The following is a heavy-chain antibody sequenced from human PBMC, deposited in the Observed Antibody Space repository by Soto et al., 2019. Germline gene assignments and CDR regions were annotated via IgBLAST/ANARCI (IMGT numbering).Heavy chain of an antibody. J-gene: IGHJ4*02. CDR2: IYYSGST. V-gene: IGHV4-61*01. CDR3: ASYAKGYCSGGSCYGRNYFDY. Sequence: LSLTCTVSGGSVSSGSYYWSWIRQPPGNVLQWIGYIYYSGSTNYNPSLKSRVTISVDTSKNQFSLKLSSVTAADTAVYYCASYAKGYCSGGSCYGRNYFDYWGQGTLVTVSS. D-gene: IGHD2-15*01. CDR1: GGSVSSGSYY.